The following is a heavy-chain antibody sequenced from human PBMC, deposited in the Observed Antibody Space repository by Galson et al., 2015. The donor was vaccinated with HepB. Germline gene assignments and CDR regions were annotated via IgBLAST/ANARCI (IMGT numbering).Heavy chain of an antibody. V-gene: IGHV3-33*08. Sequence: SLRLSCAASGFTFSSYGMHWVRQAQGKGLEWVAVIWYDGSNKYYADSVKGRFTISRDNSKNTLYLQMNSLRAEDTAVYYCARDSAYYYDSSGSRAFDIWGQGTMVTVSS. J-gene: IGHJ3*02. CDR3: ARDSAYYYDSSGSRAFDI. CDR1: GFTFSSYG. CDR2: IWYDGSNK. D-gene: IGHD3-22*01.